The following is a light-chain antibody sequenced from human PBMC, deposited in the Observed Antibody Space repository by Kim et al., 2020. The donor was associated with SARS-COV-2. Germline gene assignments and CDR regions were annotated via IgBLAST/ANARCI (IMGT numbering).Light chain of an antibody. J-gene: IGLJ2*01. CDR3: NSRDSSGNHLV. Sequence: SSELTQDPAVSVALGQTVRITCQGDSLRSYYASWYQQNPGQAPVLVIYGKNSRPSGIPDRFSGSSSGNTASLTIAGAQAEDEADYYCNSRDSSGNHLVFGGGTQLTVL. CDR2: GKN. CDR1: SLRSYY. V-gene: IGLV3-19*01.